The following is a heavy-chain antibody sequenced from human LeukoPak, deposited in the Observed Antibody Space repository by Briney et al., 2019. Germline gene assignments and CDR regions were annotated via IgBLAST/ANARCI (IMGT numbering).Heavy chain of an antibody. CDR2: ISGSGGST. CDR3: AKDYGDYVNWFDP. D-gene: IGHD4-17*01. V-gene: IGHV3-23*01. J-gene: IGHJ5*02. Sequence: QPGGSLRLSCAASGFTFGSYAMSWVRQAPGKGLEWVSAISGSGGSTYYADSVKGRFTISRDNSKNTLYLQMNSLRAEDTAVYYRAKDYGDYVNWFDPWGQGTLVTVSS. CDR1: GFTFGSYA.